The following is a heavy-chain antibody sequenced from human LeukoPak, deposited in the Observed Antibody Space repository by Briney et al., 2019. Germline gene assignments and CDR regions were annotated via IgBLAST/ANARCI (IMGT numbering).Heavy chain of an antibody. D-gene: IGHD3-10*01. J-gene: IGHJ4*02. CDR2: ISGSGGST. CDR3: AKDGALLWFGELLVY. CDR1: GFTFSSYA. Sequence: PGGSLRLSCAASGFTFSSYAMSWVRQAPGKGLEWVSAISGSGGSTYYADSVKGRFTISRDNSKNTLYLQMNSLRAEDTAVYYCAKDGALLWFGELLVYWGQGTLVTVSS. V-gene: IGHV3-23*01.